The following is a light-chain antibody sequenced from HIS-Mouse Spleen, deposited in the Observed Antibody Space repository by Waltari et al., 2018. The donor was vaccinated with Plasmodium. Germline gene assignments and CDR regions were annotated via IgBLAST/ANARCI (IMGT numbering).Light chain of an antibody. J-gene: IGKJ3*01. V-gene: IGKV3-15*01. CDR3: QQYNNWSFT. CDR2: GAS. CDR1: QSVSSN. Sequence: DIVMAQSPATLSVSRGERSTLSCRASQSVSSNVAWYQQKPGKAPRLLIYGASTRDTGIPARFSGSGSGTEFTLTISSLQSEDFAVYYCQQYNNWSFTFGHGTKVDIK.